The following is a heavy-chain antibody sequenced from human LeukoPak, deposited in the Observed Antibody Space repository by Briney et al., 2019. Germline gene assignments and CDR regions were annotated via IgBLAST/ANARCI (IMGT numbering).Heavy chain of an antibody. Sequence: GGSLRLSCAASGFTFSTYWMTWVRQAPGKGLEWVANIKQDGGEKYYVDSVKGRFTISRDNARNSLYLQMNSLRAEDTAVYYCARDWTVTTIDYWGQGTLVTVSS. CDR1: GFTFSTYW. D-gene: IGHD4-17*01. J-gene: IGHJ4*02. CDR3: ARDWTVTTIDY. V-gene: IGHV3-7*03. CDR2: IKQDGGEK.